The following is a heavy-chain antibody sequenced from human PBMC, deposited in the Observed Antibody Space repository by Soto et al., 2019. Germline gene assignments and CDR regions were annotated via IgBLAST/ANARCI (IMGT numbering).Heavy chain of an antibody. CDR2: IYSCGST. J-gene: IGHJ6*02. CDR3: SRTNFNDDCPHEYGMDV. V-gene: IGHV3-66*03. Sequence: GSLRLSCAASGFTVSSKYMSWVRQAPGKGLEWVSVIYSCGSTYYADSVKGRFTISRDNSKNTLYLQMNSLRAEDTAVYYCSRTNFNDDCPHEYGMDVCGQGSTVIGSS. D-gene: IGHD1-1*01. CDR1: GFTVSSKY.